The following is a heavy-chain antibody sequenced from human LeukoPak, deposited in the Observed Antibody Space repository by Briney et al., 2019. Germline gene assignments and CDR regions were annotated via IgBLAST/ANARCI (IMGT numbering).Heavy chain of an antibody. D-gene: IGHD4-17*01. CDR2: ISSSSSYI. V-gene: IGHV3-21*01. CDR3: ARGRYGSPLIFDY. Sequence: PGGSLRLSCAASGCTFSSYSMNWVRQAPGKGLEWVSSISSSSSYIYYADSVKGRFTISRDNAKNSLYLQMNSLRAEDTAVYYCARGRYGSPLIFDYWGQGTLVTVSS. CDR1: GCTFSSYS. J-gene: IGHJ4*02.